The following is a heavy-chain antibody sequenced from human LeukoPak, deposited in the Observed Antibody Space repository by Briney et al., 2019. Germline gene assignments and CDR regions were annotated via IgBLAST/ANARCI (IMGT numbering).Heavy chain of an antibody. CDR2: INWNGGST. CDR3: ARDRAYGGDYDY. Sequence: GGSLRLSCAASGFTFDDYGMSWVRQAPGKGLEWVSGINWNGGSTGYADSVKGRFTISRDNFKNTLYLQMNSLRAEDTAIYYCARDRAYGGDYDYWGQGTLVTVSS. J-gene: IGHJ4*02. CDR1: GFTFDDYG. D-gene: IGHD3-10*01. V-gene: IGHV3-20*04.